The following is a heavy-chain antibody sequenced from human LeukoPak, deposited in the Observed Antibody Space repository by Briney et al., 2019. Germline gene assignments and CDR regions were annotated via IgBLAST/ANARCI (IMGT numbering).Heavy chain of an antibody. D-gene: IGHD4-17*01. V-gene: IGHV3-33*01. CDR3: VRDRESGDTGAFDI. Sequence: ERSLRLSCAASGFPFSSNGMHWVRQAPGKGLEWVAVIWYDGSNKYYADSVRGRFTISRDNSKNTLYLQMNSLRAEDTAVYYCVRDRESGDTGAFDIWGQGTMVTVSS. J-gene: IGHJ3*02. CDR2: IWYDGSNK. CDR1: GFPFSSNG.